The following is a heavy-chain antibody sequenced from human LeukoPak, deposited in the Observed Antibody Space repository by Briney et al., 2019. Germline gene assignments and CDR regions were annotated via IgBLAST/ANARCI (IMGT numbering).Heavy chain of an antibody. D-gene: IGHD3-16*01. Sequence: GGSLRLSCTASAHTLSNYWMLWVRQAPGKGLVWVSHINSDGSRTDYADSVKGRFTISRDNAQNTLYLQMNSLRVEDTAVYYCVRGNPLGHFWGQGTLVTVSS. J-gene: IGHJ4*02. V-gene: IGHV3-74*01. CDR1: AHTLSNYW. CDR3: VRGNPLGHF. CDR2: INSDGSRT.